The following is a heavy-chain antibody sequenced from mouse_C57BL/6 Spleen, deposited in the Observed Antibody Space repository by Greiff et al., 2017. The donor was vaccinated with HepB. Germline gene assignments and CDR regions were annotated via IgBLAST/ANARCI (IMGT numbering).Heavy chain of an antibody. CDR3: TFITTVVAPFAY. D-gene: IGHD1-1*01. Sequence: EVKLQESGAELVRPGASVKLSCTASGFNIKDDYMHWVKQRPEQGLEWIGWIDPENGDTEYASKFQGKATITADTSSNTAYLQLSSLTSEDTAVYYCTFITTVVAPFAYWGQGTLVTVSA. CDR2: IDPENGDT. J-gene: IGHJ3*01. CDR1: GFNIKDDY. V-gene: IGHV14-4*01.